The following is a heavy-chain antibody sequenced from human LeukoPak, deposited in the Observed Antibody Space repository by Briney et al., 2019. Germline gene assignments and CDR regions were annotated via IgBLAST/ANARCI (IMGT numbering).Heavy chain of an antibody. V-gene: IGHV4-59*01. CDR3: ARGARAKTTVYYYYYMDV. CDR1: GGSISSYY. J-gene: IGHJ6*03. Sequence: PSETLSLTCTVSGGSISSYYWSWIRQPPGKGLEWIGYIHYSGSTNYNPPLKSRVTISVDTSKNQFSLKLSSVTAADTAVYYCARGARAKTTVYYYYYMDVWGKGTTVTVSS. D-gene: IGHD4-17*01. CDR2: IHYSGST.